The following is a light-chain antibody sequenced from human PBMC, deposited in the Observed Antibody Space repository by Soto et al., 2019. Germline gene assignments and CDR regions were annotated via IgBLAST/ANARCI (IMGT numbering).Light chain of an antibody. CDR2: GNS. Sequence: QCVLTQPPSVSGAPGQRVTISCTGSSSNIGAGHDVHWYQHLPGTAPKLLIYGNSNRPSGVPDRFSGSKSGTSASLAITGLQAEDEADYYCQSYDSSLSGSEVFGTGTKVTVL. CDR1: SSNIGAGHD. CDR3: QSYDSSLSGSEV. J-gene: IGLJ1*01. V-gene: IGLV1-40*01.